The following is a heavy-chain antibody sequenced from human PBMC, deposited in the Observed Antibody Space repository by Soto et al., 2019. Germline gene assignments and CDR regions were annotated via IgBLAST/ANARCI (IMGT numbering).Heavy chain of an antibody. CDR3: AKDPVSYYYDSSGYYDY. D-gene: IGHD3-22*01. CDR1: GFTFDDYA. CDR2: ISYDGSNK. Sequence: SLILSCAASGFTFDDYAMHWVRPAPGKGLEWVAVISYDGSNKYYADSVKGRFTISRDNSKNTLYLQMNSLRAEDTAVYYCAKDPVSYYYDSSGYYDYWGQGTLVTVSS. V-gene: IGHV3-30*18. J-gene: IGHJ4*02.